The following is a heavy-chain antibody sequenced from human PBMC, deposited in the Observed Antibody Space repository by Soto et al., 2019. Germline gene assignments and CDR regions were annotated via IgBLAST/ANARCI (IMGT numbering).Heavy chain of an antibody. D-gene: IGHD1-26*01. CDR1: GFTVSSNY. Sequence: PGGSLRLSCAASGFTVSSNYMSWVRQAPGKGLEWVSVIYSGGSTYYADSVKGRFTISRDNSKNTLYLQMNSLRAEDTAVYYCARDGRIVGAPYYFDYWGQGTLVTVSS. J-gene: IGHJ4*02. CDR2: IYSGGST. CDR3: ARDGRIVGAPYYFDY. V-gene: IGHV3-53*01.